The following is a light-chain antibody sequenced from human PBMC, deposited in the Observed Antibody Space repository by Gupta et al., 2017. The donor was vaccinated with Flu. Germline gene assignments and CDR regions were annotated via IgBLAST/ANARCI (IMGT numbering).Light chain of an antibody. CDR3: AAWDDSLNGFYV. Sequence: QSVLTQPPSASGTPGQRVTISCSGSSSNIGSNTVNWYQQLPGTAPNLLIYSNNQRPSGVPDRFSCSKSGTSASLAISGLQSEEEAVYYCAAWDDSLNGFYVFGTGTKVTVL. CDR1: SSNIGSNT. CDR2: SNN. V-gene: IGLV1-44*01. J-gene: IGLJ1*01.